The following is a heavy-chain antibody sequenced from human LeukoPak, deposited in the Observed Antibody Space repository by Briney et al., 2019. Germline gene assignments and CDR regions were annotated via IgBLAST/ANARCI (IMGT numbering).Heavy chain of an antibody. V-gene: IGHV3-23*01. CDR3: ATYGSGSGTFFDS. D-gene: IGHD3-10*01. CDR1: GFTFSSYA. J-gene: IGHJ4*01. Sequence: GSLRLSCAASGFTFSSYAMSWVRQAPGKGLEWVSAISGSGGSTYYADSVKGPFTISRDNSKNTLYLQMNSLRAEDTALYYCATYGSGSGTFFDSWGQGTLVTVSS. CDR2: ISGSGGST.